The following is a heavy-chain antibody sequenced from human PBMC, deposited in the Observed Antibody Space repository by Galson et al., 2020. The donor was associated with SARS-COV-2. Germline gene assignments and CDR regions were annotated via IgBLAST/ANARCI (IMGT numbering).Heavy chain of an antibody. CDR2: IYYSGST. CDR1: GGSISSSRYY. CDR3: AREGYYYSSSGYYCGAFDI. Sequence: SETLSLTCTVPGGSISSSRYYWGWIRQPPGKGLEWIGSIYYSGSTYYNPSLKSRVTLSVDTSKNQFSLNLSSVTAADTAVYYGAREGYYYSSSGYYCGAFDIWGQGTMVTVSS. V-gene: IGHV4-39*07. J-gene: IGHJ3*02. D-gene: IGHD3-22*01.